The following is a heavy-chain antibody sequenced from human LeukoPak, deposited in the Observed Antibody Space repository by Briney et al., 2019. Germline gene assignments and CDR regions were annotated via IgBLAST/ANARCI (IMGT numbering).Heavy chain of an antibody. V-gene: IGHV4-61*01. CDR3: ARWHIVVVPAARGTYGMDV. D-gene: IGHD2-2*01. Sequence: SETLSLTCTVSGGSVSSGSYYWSWIRQPPGKGLEWIGYIYYSRSTNYNPSLKSRVTISVDTSKNQFSLKLSSVTAADTAVYYCARWHIVVVPAARGTYGMDVWGKGTTVTVSS. CDR1: GGSVSSGSYY. CDR2: IYYSRST. J-gene: IGHJ6*04.